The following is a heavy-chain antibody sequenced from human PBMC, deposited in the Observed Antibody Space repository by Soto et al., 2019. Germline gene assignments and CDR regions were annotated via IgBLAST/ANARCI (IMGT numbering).Heavy chain of an antibody. D-gene: IGHD3-16*01. V-gene: IGHV3-23*01. CDR1: GFTFSSYA. CDR2: ISGSGGST. CDR3: AKDPGGYYDYIWGSYGGFDY. J-gene: IGHJ4*02. Sequence: EVQLLESGGGLVQPGGSLRLSCAASGFTFSSYAMSWVRQAPGKGLEWVSAISGSGGSTYYADSGKGRFTISRDNSKNPLYLQRDSLRGEDTAVYYCAKDPGGYYDYIWGSYGGFDYWGQGDLVMVSS.